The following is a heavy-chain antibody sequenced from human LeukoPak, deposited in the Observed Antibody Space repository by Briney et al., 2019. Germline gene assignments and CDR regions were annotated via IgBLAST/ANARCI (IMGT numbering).Heavy chain of an antibody. D-gene: IGHD6-19*01. V-gene: IGHV3-7*01. CDR3: ARAVASNWFDP. Sequence: GGSLRLSCAASGFTFSNYWMSWVRQAPGKGLEWVANIKQDGSEKQYVGSVKGRFTISRDNAKNSVYVQMNSLRAEDTAVYYCARAVASNWFDPWGQGTLVTVSS. CDR1: GFTFSNYW. CDR2: IKQDGSEK. J-gene: IGHJ5*02.